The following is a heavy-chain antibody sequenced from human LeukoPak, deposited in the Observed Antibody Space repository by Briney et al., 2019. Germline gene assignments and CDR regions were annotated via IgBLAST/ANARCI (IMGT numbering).Heavy chain of an antibody. J-gene: IGHJ3*02. CDR2: TYYRSKWYN. CDR3: ARGVNNAFDI. V-gene: IGHV6-1*01. Sequence: SQTLSLTCAISGDSVSSITVAWNWVRQSPSRGLEWLGRTYYRSKWYNDYTVSVKSRITINPDTSKNQFSLQLNSVTPEDTAVYYCARGVNNAFDIWGQGTMVTVSS. CDR1: GDSVSSITVA.